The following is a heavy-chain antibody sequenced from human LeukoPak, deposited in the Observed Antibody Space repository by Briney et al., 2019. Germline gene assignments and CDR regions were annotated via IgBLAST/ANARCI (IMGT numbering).Heavy chain of an antibody. CDR1: GFTFSSYA. V-gene: IGHV3-23*01. J-gene: IGHJ6*03. CDR3: AREVRGWSSWYYYMDV. D-gene: IGHD3-10*01. CDR2: ISGSGGST. Sequence: PGGSLRLSCAASGFTFSSYAMSWVRQAPGKGLEWVSAISGSGGSTYYADSVKGRFTISRDNAKNSLYLQMNSLRAEDTAVYYCAREVRGWSSWYYYMDVWGKGTTVTISS.